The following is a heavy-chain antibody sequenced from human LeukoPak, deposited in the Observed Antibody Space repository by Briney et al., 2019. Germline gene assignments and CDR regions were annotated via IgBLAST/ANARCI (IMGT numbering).Heavy chain of an antibody. CDR1: GFTVSSNY. J-gene: IGHJ4*02. CDR3: ATAILTGYYMSGSYFDY. D-gene: IGHD3-9*01. V-gene: IGHV3-66*01. CDR2: IYSGGST. Sequence: SGGSLTLSCAASGFTVSSNYMSWVRQAPGKGLEWVSVIYSGGSTHYADSVKGRFTISRDNSKNTLYLQMNSLRAEDTAVYYCATAILTGYYMSGSYFDYWGQGTLVTVSS.